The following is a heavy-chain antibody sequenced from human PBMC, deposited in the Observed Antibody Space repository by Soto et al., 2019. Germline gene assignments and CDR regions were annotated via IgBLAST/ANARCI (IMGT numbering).Heavy chain of an antibody. CDR1: GYSFTSYW. J-gene: IGHJ6*03. Sequence: GESLKISCKGSGYSFTSYWIGWVRQMPGKGLEWMGIIYPGDSDTRYSPSFQGQVTISADKSISTAYLQWSSLKASDTAMYYCARRIEESGTNGSGSYYNRNYYYYYMDVWGKGTTVTVSS. D-gene: IGHD3-10*01. CDR2: IYPGDSDT. V-gene: IGHV5-51*01. CDR3: ARRIEESGTNGSGSYYNRNYYYYYMDV.